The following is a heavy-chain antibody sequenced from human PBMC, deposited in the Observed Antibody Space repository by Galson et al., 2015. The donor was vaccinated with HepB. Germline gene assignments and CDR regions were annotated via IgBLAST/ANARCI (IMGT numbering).Heavy chain of an antibody. V-gene: IGHV3-23*01. CDR1: GFTFSSYA. CDR3: AKDQAAAGMSVWYYYGMDV. D-gene: IGHD6-13*01. CDR2: ISGSGGST. J-gene: IGHJ6*02. Sequence: RLSCAASGFTFSSYAMSWVRQAPGKGLEWVSAISGSGGSTYYADSVKGRFTISRDNSKNTLYLQMNSLRAEDTAVYYCAKDQAAAGMSVWYYYGMDVWGQGTTVTVSS.